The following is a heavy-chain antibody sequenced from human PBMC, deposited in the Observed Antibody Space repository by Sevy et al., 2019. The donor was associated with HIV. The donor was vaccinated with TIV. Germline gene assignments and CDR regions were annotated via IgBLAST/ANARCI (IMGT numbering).Heavy chain of an antibody. CDR1: GYTFTSNG. J-gene: IGHJ4*02. CDR3: AREGCSGGSCYGDY. Sequence: ASVKVSCKASGYTFTSNGISWVRQAPGQGLEWMGWISTYDGNTNYPQKFQGRVTMTTDTSTGTAYMELRSLRSDDTAVYYCAREGCSGGSCYGDYWGQGTLVTVSS. D-gene: IGHD2-15*01. V-gene: IGHV1-18*01. CDR2: ISTYDGNT.